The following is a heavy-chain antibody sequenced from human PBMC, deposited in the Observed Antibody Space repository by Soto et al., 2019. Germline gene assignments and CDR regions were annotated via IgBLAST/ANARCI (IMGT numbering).Heavy chain of an antibody. V-gene: IGHV3-30-3*01. CDR1: GFTFSHFA. J-gene: IGHJ4*02. CDR3: ARNSVDGLDH. D-gene: IGHD3-16*01. CDR2: IAYDGSNQ. Sequence: QAQLVESGGGVFQPGRSLRLSCSASGFTFSHFAMHWVRQAPGKGLEWVAGIAYDGSNQYHAESGKGRFTISRDNSKNNLYLQMNGLKVEDKAQYYCARNSVDGLDHWGQGNLVIVS.